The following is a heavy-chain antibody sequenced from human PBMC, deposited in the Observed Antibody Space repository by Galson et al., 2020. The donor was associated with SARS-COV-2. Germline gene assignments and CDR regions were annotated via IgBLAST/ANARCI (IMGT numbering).Heavy chain of an antibody. D-gene: IGHD1-1*01. J-gene: IGHJ4*02. CDR3: AKAGQQDQLRFSY. CDR2: IKQDGSEK. CDR1: GFTFSSYW. V-gene: IGHV3-7*01. Sequence: GGSLRLSCEASGFTFSSYWMSWVRQAPGQRPHWVASIKQDGSEKYYVDSVKGRFTISRDNAKNSLYLQMNSLRGEDTAIYYCAKAGQQDQLRFSYWGQGTLVTVSS.